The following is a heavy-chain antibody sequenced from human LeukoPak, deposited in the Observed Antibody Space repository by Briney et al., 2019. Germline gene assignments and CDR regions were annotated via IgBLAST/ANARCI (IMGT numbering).Heavy chain of an antibody. CDR3: AKEDLSSSRYYFEN. CDR1: GFDFSNCA. V-gene: IGHV3-23*01. CDR2: TTPAGAGT. J-gene: IGHJ4*02. Sequence: GGSLRLSCAASGFDFSNCAMSWVRQAQGMGLEWVSATTPAGAGTYYADSVKGRFTISRDNAKNTLYLHMNSLRAEDTAVYYCAKEDLSSSRYYFENWGQGALVTVSS. D-gene: IGHD6-6*01.